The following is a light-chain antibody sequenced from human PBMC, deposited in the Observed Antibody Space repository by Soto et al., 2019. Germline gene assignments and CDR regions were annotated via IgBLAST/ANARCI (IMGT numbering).Light chain of an antibody. CDR3: CSYAGSYTFI. V-gene: IGLV2-11*01. CDR1: SSDVGVYNS. J-gene: IGLJ2*01. Sequence: QSALAQPRSVSWSPGHSVTISCTGTSSDVGVYNSVSWYQQHPGKAPKLMIYDVSKRPSGVPDRFSGSKSGNTASLTISGLQAEDEADYYCCSYAGSYTFIFGGGTQLTVL. CDR2: DVS.